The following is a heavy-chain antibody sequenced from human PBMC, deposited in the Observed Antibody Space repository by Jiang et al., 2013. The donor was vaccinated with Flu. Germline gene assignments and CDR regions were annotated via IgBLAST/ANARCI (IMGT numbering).Heavy chain of an antibody. Sequence: TVSGGSISSYYWSWIRQPPGKGLEWIGEINHSGSTNYNPSLKSRVTISVDTSKNQFSLKLSSVTAADTAVYYCARVPTIFGVVKYYFDYWGQGTLVTVSS. CDR3: ARVPTIFGVVKYYFDY. J-gene: IGHJ4*02. V-gene: IGHV4-34*01. CDR1: GGSISSYY. D-gene: IGHD3-3*01. CDR2: INHSGST.